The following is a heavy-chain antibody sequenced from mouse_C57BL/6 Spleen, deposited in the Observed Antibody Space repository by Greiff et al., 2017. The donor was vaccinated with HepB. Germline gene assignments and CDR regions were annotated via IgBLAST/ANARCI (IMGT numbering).Heavy chain of an antibody. D-gene: IGHD2-4*01. Sequence: VKLQQSGPELVKPGASVKISCKASGYAFSSSWMNWVKQRPGKGLEWIGRIYPGDGDTNYNGKFKGKATLTADKSSSTAYMQLSSLTSDDSAVYFCATLRRFAYWGQGTLVTVSA. CDR1: GYAFSSSW. CDR2: IYPGDGDT. V-gene: IGHV1-82*01. J-gene: IGHJ3*01. CDR3: ATLRRFAY.